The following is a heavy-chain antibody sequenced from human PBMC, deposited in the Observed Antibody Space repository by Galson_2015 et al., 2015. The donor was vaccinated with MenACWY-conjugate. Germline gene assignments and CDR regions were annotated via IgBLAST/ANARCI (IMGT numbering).Heavy chain of an antibody. Sequence: SLRLSWAASGFTFGDCGMNWVRQGPGMGVEGGGFIRSKAYGETKDYAASVRDRLTISRDDFNSITYLQMNSLKPEDTAIYYCTRVCTSTRCTPSNSFHLMDVWGIGTTVTVSS. V-gene: IGHV3-49*04. D-gene: IGHD2-2*01. CDR3: TRVCTSTRCTPSNSFHLMDV. J-gene: IGHJ6*03. CDR1: GFTFGDCG. CDR2: IRSKAYGETK.